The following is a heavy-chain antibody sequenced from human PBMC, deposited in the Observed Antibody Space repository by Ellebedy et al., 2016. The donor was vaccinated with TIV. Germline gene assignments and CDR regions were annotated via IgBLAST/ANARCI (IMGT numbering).Heavy chain of an antibody. V-gene: IGHV3-13*01. Sequence: PGGSLRLSCAASGFTFSSYDMHWVRQATGKGLEWVSAIGTAGDTSYPGSVKGRFTISIDNAKNSLYLQMNSLRAEYTAVYYCARATIGFDYWGQGTLVTVSS. J-gene: IGHJ4*02. CDR3: ARATIGFDY. CDR2: IGTAGDT. D-gene: IGHD5-12*01. CDR1: GFTFSSYD.